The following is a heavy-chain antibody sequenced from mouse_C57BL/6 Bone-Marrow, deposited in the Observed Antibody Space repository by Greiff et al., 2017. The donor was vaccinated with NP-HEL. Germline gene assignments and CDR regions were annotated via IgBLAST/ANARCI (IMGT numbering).Heavy chain of an antibody. J-gene: IGHJ1*03. CDR3: AIYYGNYGWYFDV. V-gene: IGHV1-69*01. Sequence: VQLQQPGAELVMPGASVKLSCKASGYTFTSYWMHWVKQRPGQGLEWIGEIDPSDSYTNYNQKFKGKSTLTVDKSSSTAYMQLSSLTSEDSAVYYCAIYYGNYGWYFDVWGTGTTVTVSS. D-gene: IGHD2-1*01. CDR2: IDPSDSYT. CDR1: GYTFTSYW.